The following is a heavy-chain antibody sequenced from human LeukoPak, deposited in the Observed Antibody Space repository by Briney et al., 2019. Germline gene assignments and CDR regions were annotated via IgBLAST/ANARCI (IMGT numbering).Heavy chain of an antibody. V-gene: IGHV3-23*01. CDR2: ISGSGGST. J-gene: IGHJ3*02. Sequence: GGSLRLSCAASGFTFSSYSMNWVRQAPGKGLEWVSAISGSGGSTYYADSVKGRFTISRDNSKNTLYLQMNSLRAEDTAVYYCAKSSRGRDGYFDAFDIWGQGTMVTVSS. CDR3: AKSSRGRDGYFDAFDI. D-gene: IGHD5-24*01. CDR1: GFTFSSYS.